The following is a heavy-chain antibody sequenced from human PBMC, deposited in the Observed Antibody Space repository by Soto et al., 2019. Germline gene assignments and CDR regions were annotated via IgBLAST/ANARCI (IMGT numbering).Heavy chain of an antibody. J-gene: IGHJ6*03. V-gene: IGHV1-8*01. CDR1: GYTFTSYD. Sequence: QVQLVQSGAEVKKPGASVKVSCKASGYTFTSYDINWVRQATGQGLEWMGWMNPNSGNTGYAQKFQGRVTMTRNTSISTAYMELSSLRSEDTAVYYCARESFHWLSPTYYYYYMDVCGNGTTVTVSS. CDR2: MNPNSGNT. CDR3: ARESFHWLSPTYYYYYMDV. D-gene: IGHD3-9*01.